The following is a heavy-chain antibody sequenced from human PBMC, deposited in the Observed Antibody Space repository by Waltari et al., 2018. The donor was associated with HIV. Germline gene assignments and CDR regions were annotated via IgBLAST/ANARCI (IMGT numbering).Heavy chain of an antibody. CDR2: ISWNSGSI. J-gene: IGHJ3*02. CDR1: GFTFDDYA. CDR3: AKDMSSDDAFDI. V-gene: IGHV3-9*01. Sequence: EVQLVESGGGLVQPGRSLRLSCAASGFTFDDYAMHWVRQAPGKGLEWVSGISWNSGSIGYADSVKGRFTISRDNAKNSLYLQMNSLRAEDTAVYYCAKDMSSDDAFDIWGQGTMVTVSS.